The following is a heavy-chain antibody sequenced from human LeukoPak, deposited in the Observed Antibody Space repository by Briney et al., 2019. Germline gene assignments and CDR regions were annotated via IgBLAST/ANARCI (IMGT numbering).Heavy chain of an antibody. J-gene: IGHJ4*02. D-gene: IGHD5-24*01. CDR3: ARAGVEMATIYSDY. CDR1: GGTFSSYA. Sequence: SSVKVSCKXSGGTFSSYAISWVRQAPGQGLEWMGGIIPIFGTANYAQKFQGRVTITADESTSTAYMELSSLRSEDTAVYYCARAGVEMATIYSDYWGQGTLVTVSS. V-gene: IGHV1-69*01. CDR2: IIPIFGTA.